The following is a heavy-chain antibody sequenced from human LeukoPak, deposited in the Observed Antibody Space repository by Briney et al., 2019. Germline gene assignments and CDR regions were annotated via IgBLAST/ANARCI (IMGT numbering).Heavy chain of an antibody. V-gene: IGHV3-9*01. CDR3: AKDTGYYYDSSNYWV. CDR1: GFTFDDYA. CDR2: ISWNSGSI. J-gene: IGHJ4*02. Sequence: GGSLRLSCAASGFTFDDYAMHWVRQAPGKGLGWVSGISWNSGSIGYADSVKGRFTISRDNAKNSLYLQMNSLRAEDTALYYCAKDTGYYYDSSNYWVWGQGTLVTVSS. D-gene: IGHD3-22*01.